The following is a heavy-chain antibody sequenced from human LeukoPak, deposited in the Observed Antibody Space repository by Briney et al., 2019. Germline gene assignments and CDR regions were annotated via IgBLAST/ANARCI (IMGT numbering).Heavy chain of an antibody. J-gene: IGHJ4*02. CDR2: ISAYNSNT. CDR1: GYTFTSYG. D-gene: IGHD1-20*01. Sequence: ASVKVSCKASGYTFTSYGISWVRQAPGQGREWMGWISAYNSNTNYAQKLQGRVTMTTDTSTSTAYMEPRSLRSDDTAVYYCTRDGRYNLNYADYWGQGTLVTVSS. V-gene: IGHV1-18*01. CDR3: TRDGRYNLNYADY.